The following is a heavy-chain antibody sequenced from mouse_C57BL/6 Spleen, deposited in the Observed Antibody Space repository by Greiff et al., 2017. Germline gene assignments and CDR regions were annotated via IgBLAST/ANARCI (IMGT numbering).Heavy chain of an antibody. Sequence: EVQLQQSGPELVKPGASVKIPCKASGYTFTDYNMDWVKQSHGKSLEWIGDINPNNGGTIYNQKFKGKATLTVDKSSSTAYMELSSLTSEDTAVYYCARRGRIYYDYDGGYWGKGTTLTVSS. CDR1: GYTFTDYN. CDR3: ARRGRIYYDYDGGY. V-gene: IGHV1-18*01. D-gene: IGHD2-4*01. J-gene: IGHJ2*01. CDR2: INPNNGGT.